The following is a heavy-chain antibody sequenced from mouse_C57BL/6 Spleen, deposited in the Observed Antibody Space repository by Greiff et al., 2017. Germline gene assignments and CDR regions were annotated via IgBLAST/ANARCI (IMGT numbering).Heavy chain of an antibody. CDR1: GYTFTDYN. CDR2: INPNNGGT. D-gene: IGHD1-1*01. V-gene: IGHV1-18*01. CDR3: ARCDYYGSSCYAMDY. J-gene: IGHJ4*01. Sequence: EVQVVESGPELVKPGASVKIPCKASGYTFTDYNMDWVKQSHGKSLEWIGDINPNNGGTIYNQKFKGKATLTVDKSSSTAYMERRSLTSEDTAVYYCARCDYYGSSCYAMDYWGQGTSVTVSS.